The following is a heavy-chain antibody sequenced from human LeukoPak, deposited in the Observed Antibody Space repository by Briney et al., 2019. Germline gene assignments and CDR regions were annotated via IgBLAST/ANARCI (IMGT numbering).Heavy chain of an antibody. CDR2: IWYDGSNK. D-gene: IGHD6-13*01. CDR3: AATGYSSSSWYGGDY. Sequence: PGRSLRLSCAASGFTFSSYGMHWVRQAPGKGLEWVAVIWYDGSNKYYADSVKGRFTISRDNSKNTLYLQMNSLRAEDTAVYYCAATGYSSSSWYGGDYWGQGTLVTVSS. J-gene: IGHJ4*02. V-gene: IGHV3-33*01. CDR1: GFTFSSYG.